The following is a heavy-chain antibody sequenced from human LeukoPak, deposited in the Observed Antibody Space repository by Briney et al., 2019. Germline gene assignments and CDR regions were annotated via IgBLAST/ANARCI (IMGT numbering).Heavy chain of an antibody. CDR2: IIPIFGTA. J-gene: IGHJ6*03. CDR3: ARGPGYSSSWYLGYYYYYMDV. CDR1: GGTFSSYA. Sequence: SVKVSCKASGGTFSSYAISWVRQAPGQGLEWMGGIIPIFGTANYAQKFQGRVTITTDESTSTAYMELSSLRSEDTAVYYCARGPGYSSSWYLGYYYYYMDVWGKGTTVTVSS. D-gene: IGHD6-13*01. V-gene: IGHV1-69*05.